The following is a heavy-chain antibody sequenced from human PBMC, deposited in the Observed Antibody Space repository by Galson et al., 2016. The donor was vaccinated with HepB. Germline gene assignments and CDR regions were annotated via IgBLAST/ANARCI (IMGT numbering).Heavy chain of an antibody. Sequence: SVKVSCKASDNTFSKDYIHWVRQAPGQGLQWLGTIHPSGAYTTYAQRFDGRVTMTRDTATNTVYMELRALTSKDTAVYYCARANYNLLPGYYSGLDHWGQGARVTVSS. CDR3: ARANYNLLPGYYSGLDH. J-gene: IGHJ4*02. V-gene: IGHV1-46*01. CDR1: DNTFSKDY. CDR2: IHPSGAYT. D-gene: IGHD3-9*01.